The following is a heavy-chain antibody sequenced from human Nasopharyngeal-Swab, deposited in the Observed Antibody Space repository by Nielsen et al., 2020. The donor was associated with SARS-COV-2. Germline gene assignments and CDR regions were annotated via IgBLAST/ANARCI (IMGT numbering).Heavy chain of an antibody. D-gene: IGHD1-26*01. V-gene: IGHV3-7*01. Sequence: VRQAPGKGLEWVANIKKDGSEKYYVDSVKGRFTISRDNTENSVYLQMNSLRAEDTAVYYCVRMGDYTWNGFDIWGQGTMVTVSS. J-gene: IGHJ3*02. CDR2: IKKDGSEK. CDR3: VRMGDYTWNGFDI.